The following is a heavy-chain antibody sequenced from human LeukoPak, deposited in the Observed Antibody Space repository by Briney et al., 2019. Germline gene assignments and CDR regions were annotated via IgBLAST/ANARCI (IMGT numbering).Heavy chain of an antibody. CDR1: GFTFSLYA. CDR3: ARRSGYSYGYGYYFDY. D-gene: IGHD5-18*01. V-gene: IGHV3-30-3*01. CDR2: ISYDGSTK. J-gene: IGHJ4*02. Sequence: GGSLRLSCAASGFTFSLYAMHWVRQAPGKGLVWVAVISYDGSTKYYADSVKGRFTISRDNSKNTLYLQMNSLRAEDTAVYYCARRSGYSYGYGYYFDYWGQGTLVTVSS.